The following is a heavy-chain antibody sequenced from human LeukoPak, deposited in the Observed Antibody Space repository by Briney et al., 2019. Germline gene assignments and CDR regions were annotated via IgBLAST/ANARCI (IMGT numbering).Heavy chain of an antibody. D-gene: IGHD6-13*01. J-gene: IGHJ4*02. CDR3: ARDRQQLGIFDY. CDR2: ISYDGSNK. V-gene: IGHV3-30*04. Sequence: PGGSLRISCAASGFTCSSYAMHWVRQAPCNGLPWVAVISYDGSNKYYADSVKGRFTISRDNSKNTLYLQMNSLRAEDTAVYYCARDRQQLGIFDYWGQGTLVTVSS. CDR1: GFTCSSYA.